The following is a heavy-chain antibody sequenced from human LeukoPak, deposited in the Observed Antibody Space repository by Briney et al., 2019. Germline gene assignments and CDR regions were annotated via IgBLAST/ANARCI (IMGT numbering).Heavy chain of an antibody. CDR2: INHSGST. D-gene: IGHD6-13*01. CDR3: ARLGRAAGTSISYWYFDL. J-gene: IGHJ2*01. Sequence: PSETLSLTCAVYGGSFSGYYWSWIRQPPGKGLEWIGEINHSGSTNYNPSLKSRVTISVDTSKNRFSLKLSSVTAADTAVYYCARLGRAAGTSISYWYFDLWGRGTLVTVSS. CDR1: GGSFSGYY. V-gene: IGHV4-34*01.